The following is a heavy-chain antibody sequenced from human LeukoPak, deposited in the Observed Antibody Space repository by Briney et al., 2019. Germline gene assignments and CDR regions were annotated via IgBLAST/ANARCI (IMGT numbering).Heavy chain of an antibody. V-gene: IGHV1-2*02. CDR2: INPNSGGT. Sequence: ASVKVSCKASGYTFTSYGISWVRQAPGQGLEWMGWINPNSGGTNYAQKFQGRVTMTRDTSISTAYMELSRLRSDDTAVYYCARDRDYSGSGTIWGQGTMVTVSS. CDR1: GYTFTSYG. CDR3: ARDRDYSGSGTI. D-gene: IGHD1-26*01. J-gene: IGHJ3*02.